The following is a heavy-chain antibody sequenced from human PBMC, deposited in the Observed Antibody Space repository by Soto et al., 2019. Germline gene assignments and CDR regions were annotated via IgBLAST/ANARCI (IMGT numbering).Heavy chain of an antibody. V-gene: IGHV1-69*13. CDR2: IIPIFGTA. J-gene: IGHJ6*02. D-gene: IGHD2-15*01. CDR1: GGTFSSYA. CDR3: ARANIVVVVAAPTSYYYGMDV. Sequence: SVKVSCKASGGTFSSYAISWVRQAPGQGLEWMGGIIPIFGTANYAQKFQGRVTITADESTSTAYMELSSLRSEDTAVYYCARANIVVVVAAPTSYYYGMDVWGQGTTVTVSS.